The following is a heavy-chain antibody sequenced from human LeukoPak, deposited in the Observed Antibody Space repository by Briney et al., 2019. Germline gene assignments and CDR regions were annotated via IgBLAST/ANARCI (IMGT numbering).Heavy chain of an antibody. CDR1: AFTFSSYA. V-gene: IGHV3-23*01. J-gene: IGHJ5*02. CDR2: ISGGGGST. Sequence: GGSLRLSCAASAFTFSSYAMNWVRQAPGKGLEWVSGISGGGGSTYYADSVKGRFTISRDNSKNTLYLQMDSLRAEDTALYYCAKGSGINHYHWIDPWGQGTLITVSS. D-gene: IGHD1-14*01. CDR3: AKGSGINHYHWIDP.